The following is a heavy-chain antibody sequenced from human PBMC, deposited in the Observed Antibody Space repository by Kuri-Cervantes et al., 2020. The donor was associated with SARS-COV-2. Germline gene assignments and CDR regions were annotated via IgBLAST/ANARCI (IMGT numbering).Heavy chain of an antibody. D-gene: IGHD6-13*01. CDR3: ASFYSSSWYVFDY. J-gene: IGHJ4*02. CDR2: INPNSGGT. Sequence: ASVKVSCKASGYTFTSYYMHWVRQAPGQGLEWMGWINPNSGGTNYAQKFQGRVTMTRDTSISTAYMELSRLRSDDTAVYYRASFYSSSWYVFDYWGQGTLVTVSS. V-gene: IGHV1-2*02. CDR1: GYTFTSYY.